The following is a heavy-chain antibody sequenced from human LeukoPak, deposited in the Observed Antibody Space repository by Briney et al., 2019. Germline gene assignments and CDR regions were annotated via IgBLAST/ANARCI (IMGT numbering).Heavy chain of an antibody. CDR2: MSYDGFNK. V-gene: IGHV3-30*18. D-gene: IGHD5-18*01. CDR3: AKTKGYSYGYYFDY. Sequence: QTGGSLRLSCAASGFTFSSYAMHWVRQSLGKGLEWAAVMSYDGFNKYYADSVKGRFTISRDNSKNTLYLQMNSLRAEDTAVYYCAKTKGYSYGYYFDYWGQGTLVTVSS. J-gene: IGHJ4*02. CDR1: GFTFSSYA.